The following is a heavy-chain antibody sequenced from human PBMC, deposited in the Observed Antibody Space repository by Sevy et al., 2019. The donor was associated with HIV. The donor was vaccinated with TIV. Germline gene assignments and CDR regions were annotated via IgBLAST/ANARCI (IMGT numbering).Heavy chain of an antibody. J-gene: IGHJ6*02. V-gene: IGHV1-2*06. CDR2: INPNSGGT. D-gene: IGHD5-18*01. Sequence: ASVKVSCKASGYTFTGYYMHWVRQAPGQGLEWMGRINPNSGGTNYAQKFQGTVTMTRDTSISTAYMELSRLRSDDTAVYYCARGNSDYYYGMDVWGQGTTVTVSS. CDR3: ARGNSDYYYGMDV. CDR1: GYTFTGYY.